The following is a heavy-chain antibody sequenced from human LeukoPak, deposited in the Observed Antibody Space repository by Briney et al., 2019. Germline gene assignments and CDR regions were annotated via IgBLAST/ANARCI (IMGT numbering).Heavy chain of an antibody. D-gene: IGHD4-17*01. CDR3: ARDTDDYGDYV. V-gene: IGHV1-69*13. J-gene: IGHJ4*02. CDR2: IIPIFGTA. CDR1: GDTFSSYA. Sequence: SGKASCKGSGDTFSSYATSWVRQDPGQGLEWMGGIIPIFGTANYAQKFQGRVTITADESTSTAYMELSSLRSEDTAVYYCARDTDDYGDYVWGQGTLVTVSS.